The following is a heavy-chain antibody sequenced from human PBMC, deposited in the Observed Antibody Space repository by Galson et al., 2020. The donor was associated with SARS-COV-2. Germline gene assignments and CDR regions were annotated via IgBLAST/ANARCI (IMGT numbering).Heavy chain of an antibody. D-gene: IGHD2-21*02. Sequence: GESLKISCAASGFTFSNAWMSWVRQAPGKGLEWVGRIKSKTDGGTTDYAAPVKGRFTISRDDSKNTLYLQMNSLKTEDTAVYYCTTDPISNIVVVTAMGYYYGMDVWGQGTTVTVSS. CDR3: TTDPISNIVVVTAMGYYYGMDV. CDR1: GFTFSNAW. CDR2: IKSKTDGGTT. V-gene: IGHV3-15*01. J-gene: IGHJ6*02.